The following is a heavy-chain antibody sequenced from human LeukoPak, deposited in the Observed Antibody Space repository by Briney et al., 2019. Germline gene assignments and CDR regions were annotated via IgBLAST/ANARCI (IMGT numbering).Heavy chain of an antibody. CDR3: ARGPDTAMVTPYYYGMDV. V-gene: IGHV4-34*01. Sequence: SETLPLTCAVYGGSFSGYYWSWIRQPPGKGLEWIGEINHSGSTNYNPSLKSRVTISVDTSKNQFSLKLSSVTAADTAVYYCARGPDTAMVTPYYYGMDVWGQGTTVTVSS. CDR2: INHSGST. D-gene: IGHD5-18*01. J-gene: IGHJ6*02. CDR1: GGSFSGYY.